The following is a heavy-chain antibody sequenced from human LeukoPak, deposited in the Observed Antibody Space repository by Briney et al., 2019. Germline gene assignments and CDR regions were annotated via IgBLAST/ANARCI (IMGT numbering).Heavy chain of an antibody. Sequence: GESLKISCKGSGYSFTSYWIGWVRQMPGKGLEWMGIIYPGDSDTRYSPSFQGQVTISADKSISTAYLQWSSLKASDTAMYYCARLLYDYNFMHYFDYWGQGTLVTVSS. CDR3: ARLLYDYNFMHYFDY. CDR1: GYSFTSYW. V-gene: IGHV5-51*01. CDR2: IYPGDSDT. J-gene: IGHJ4*02. D-gene: IGHD3-16*01.